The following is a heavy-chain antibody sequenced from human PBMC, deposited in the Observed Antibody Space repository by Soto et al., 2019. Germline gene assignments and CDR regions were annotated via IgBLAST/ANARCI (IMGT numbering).Heavy chain of an antibody. CDR1: GYTFTGYY. V-gene: IGHV1-2*02. Sequence: GASVKVSCKGSGYTFTGYYIHWVRQTPGQGPEWMGEISPQTGGTKYAQKYQGRVTMTRDTSITTVYMELSNLSPDDTAVYYCGRGRSGELVIFDWGQGTVVTVSS. CDR3: GRGRSGELVIFD. D-gene: IGHD1-26*01. CDR2: ISPQTGGT. J-gene: IGHJ4*02.